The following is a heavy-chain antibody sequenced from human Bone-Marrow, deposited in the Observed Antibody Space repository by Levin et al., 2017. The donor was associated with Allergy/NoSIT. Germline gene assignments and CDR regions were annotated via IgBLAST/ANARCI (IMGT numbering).Heavy chain of an antibody. Sequence: ASVKVSCKASGYTFTSFGVSWVRQAPGQGLEWMGWFSAYNGNTHYAQKFQGRATMTLDTSTSTAYLELRGLISDDTAVYFCARDVGSVDPTSYFYYYYGMDVWGQGTTVTVSS. CDR1: GYTFTSFG. V-gene: IGHV1-18*01. J-gene: IGHJ6*02. CDR2: FSAYNGNT. CDR3: ARDVGSVDPTSYFYYYYGMDV. D-gene: IGHD5-12*01.